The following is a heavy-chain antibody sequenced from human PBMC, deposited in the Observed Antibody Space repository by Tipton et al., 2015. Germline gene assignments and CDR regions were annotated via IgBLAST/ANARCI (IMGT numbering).Heavy chain of an antibody. CDR2: IASDGSTT. Sequence: SLRLSCAASGFTFDDYAIHWVRQXXXKGLEWVSRIASDGSTTDYADSVKGRFTVSRDNAKNTLYLQMNSLRVDDTAVYYCARFTYFDLXXRGTLVSVSS. CDR3: ARFTYFDL. CDR1: GFTFDDYA. J-gene: IGHJ2*01. V-gene: IGHV3-74*01.